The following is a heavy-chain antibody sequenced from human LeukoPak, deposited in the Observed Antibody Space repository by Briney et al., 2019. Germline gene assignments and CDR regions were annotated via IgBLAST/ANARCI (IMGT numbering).Heavy chain of an antibody. V-gene: IGHV3-23*01. D-gene: IGHD6-19*01. Sequence: GGSLRLSCAASGFTFSSYAMSWVRQAPGKGLEWVSAISGSGGSTYYADSVKGRFTISRDNSKNTLYLQMNSLRAEDTAVYYCANPQEVAGVSDVWGQRTTVTVSS. J-gene: IGHJ6*02. CDR3: ANPQEVAGVSDV. CDR1: GFTFSSYA. CDR2: ISGSGGST.